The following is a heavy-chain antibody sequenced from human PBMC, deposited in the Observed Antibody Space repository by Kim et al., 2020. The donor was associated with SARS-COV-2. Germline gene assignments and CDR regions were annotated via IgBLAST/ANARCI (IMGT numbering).Heavy chain of an antibody. Sequence: PMKGRVTISPDNSKNTLYLQMNSLKTDDTAVYYCTSYLGDYCGGDCYSRVWGQGTTVTVSS. CDR3: TSYLGDYCGGDCYSRV. J-gene: IGHJ6*02. V-gene: IGHV3-15*01. D-gene: IGHD2-21*02.